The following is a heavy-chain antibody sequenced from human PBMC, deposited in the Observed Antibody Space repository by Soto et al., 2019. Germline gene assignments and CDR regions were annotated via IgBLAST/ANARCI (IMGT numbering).Heavy chain of an antibody. CDR2: ISAYNGNP. CDR1: GYKFTGYC. J-gene: IGHJ4*02. Sequence: GASVKVSCKASGYKFTGYCIGWVRQAPGQGLEWMGWISAYNGNPSYAQKFQGRVTMTTDTSTSTAYMELRRLRADDTAVYFCARVFRLAVESSCFDYWGQGTLVTVSS. V-gene: IGHV1-18*01. D-gene: IGHD6-19*01. CDR3: ARVFRLAVESSCFDY.